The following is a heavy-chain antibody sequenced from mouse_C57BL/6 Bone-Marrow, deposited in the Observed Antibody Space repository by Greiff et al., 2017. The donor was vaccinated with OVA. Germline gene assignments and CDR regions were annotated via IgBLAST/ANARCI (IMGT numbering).Heavy chain of an antibody. CDR1: GFTFSSYA. V-gene: IGHV5-9-1*02. CDR3: TREGITLLRYAMDY. J-gene: IGHJ4*01. D-gene: IGHD1-1*01. Sequence: LKESGEGLVKPGGSLKLSCAASGFTFSSYAMSWVRQTPEKRLEWVAYISRGGDYIYYADTVKGRFTISRDNARNTLYLQMSSLKSEDTAMYYCTREGITLLRYAMDYWGQGTSVTVSS. CDR2: ISRGGDYI.